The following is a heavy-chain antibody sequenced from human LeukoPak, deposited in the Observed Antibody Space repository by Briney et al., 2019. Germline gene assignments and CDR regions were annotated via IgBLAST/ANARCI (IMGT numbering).Heavy chain of an antibody. CDR2: IYTSGGT. D-gene: IGHD2-15*01. CDR1: GGPISTYY. J-gene: IGHJ3*02. CDR3: AWRPRGGAFDI. Sequence: PSETLSLTCTVSGGPISTYYWSWIRQPPGKGLEWIGYIYTSGGTNYNPSLKSRVTISVDTSKNQFSLKLRSMTAADTAVYYCAWRPRGGAFDIWGRGTVVTVSS. V-gene: IGHV4-4*09.